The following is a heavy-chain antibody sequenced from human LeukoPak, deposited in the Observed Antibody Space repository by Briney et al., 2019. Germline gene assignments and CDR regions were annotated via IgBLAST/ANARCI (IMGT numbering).Heavy chain of an antibody. V-gene: IGHV1-8*03. D-gene: IGHD6-6*01. CDR3: ARRAGRNIAARNQNYFDY. Sequence: ASVKVSCNSSGYPFTGYYIQWIRQAPGQGLEWMGWMNPNSGNTGYAQKFQGRVTITRNTSISTAYMELSSLRSEDTAVYYCARRAGRNIAARNQNYFDYWGQGTLVTVSS. J-gene: IGHJ4*02. CDR1: GYPFTGYY. CDR2: MNPNSGNT.